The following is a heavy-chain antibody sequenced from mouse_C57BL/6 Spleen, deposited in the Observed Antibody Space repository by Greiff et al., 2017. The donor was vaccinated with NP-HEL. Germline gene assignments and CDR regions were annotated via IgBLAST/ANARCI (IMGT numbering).Heavy chain of an antibody. Sequence: EVQLVESGGGLVKPGGSLKLSCAASGFTFSDYGMHWVRQAPEKGLEWVAYISSGSSTIYYADTVKGRCTISRDNAKNTLFLQMTSLRSEDTAMYYCARALYGYDDYAMDYWGQGTSVTVSS. CDR2: ISSGSSTI. J-gene: IGHJ4*01. CDR1: GFTFSDYG. D-gene: IGHD2-2*01. CDR3: ARALYGYDDYAMDY. V-gene: IGHV5-17*01.